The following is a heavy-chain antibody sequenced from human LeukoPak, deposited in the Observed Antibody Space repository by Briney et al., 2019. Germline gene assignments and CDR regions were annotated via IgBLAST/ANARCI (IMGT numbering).Heavy chain of an antibody. D-gene: IGHD3-10*01. CDR2: INHSGST. CDR3: ARLWFGALSTDDY. J-gene: IGHJ4*02. V-gene: IGHV4-34*01. Sequence: SETLSLTCAVYGGSFSGYYWSWIRQPPGKGLEWIGEINHSGSTNYNPSLKSRVTISVDTSKNQFALKLSSVTAADTAVYYCARLWFGALSTDDYWGQGTLVTGSS. CDR1: GGSFSGYY.